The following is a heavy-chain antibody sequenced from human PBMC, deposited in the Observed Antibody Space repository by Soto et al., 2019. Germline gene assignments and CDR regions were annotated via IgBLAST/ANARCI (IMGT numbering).Heavy chain of an antibody. D-gene: IGHD3-22*01. CDR2: ISGSGGST. J-gene: IGHJ4*02. CDR3: AKNPGYYYDSTGYHFDY. V-gene: IGHV3-23*01. Sequence: GGSLRLSCAASGFTFRSYAMRWVRQAPGKGLEWVSSISGSGGSTYYADSVKGRFTISRDNSKNTLYLQMNSLRAEDTAVYYCAKNPGYYYDSTGYHFDYWGQGTLVTVSS. CDR1: GFTFRSYA.